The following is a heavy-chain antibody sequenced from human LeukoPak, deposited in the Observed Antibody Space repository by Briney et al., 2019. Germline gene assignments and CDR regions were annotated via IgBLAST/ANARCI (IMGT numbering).Heavy chain of an antibody. V-gene: IGHV3-30*02. CDR1: GFTFSSYG. CDR2: IRNDGSNK. J-gene: IGHJ6*03. CDR3: AKVSDSSSWYGYYYYYMDV. Sequence: GGSLRLSCAASGFTFSSYGMHWVRQAPGKGLEWVSFIRNDGSNKYYADSVKGRFTISRDNSKKTLYLQMNSLRAEDTAVYYCAKVSDSSSWYGYYYYYMDVWGKGTTVTISS. D-gene: IGHD6-13*01.